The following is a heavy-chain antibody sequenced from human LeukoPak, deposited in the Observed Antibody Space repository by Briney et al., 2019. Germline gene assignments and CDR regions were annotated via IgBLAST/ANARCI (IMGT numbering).Heavy chain of an antibody. Sequence: SETLSLTCTVSGGSISSSSYYWGWIRQPPGKGLEWIGSIYYSGSTYYNPSLKSRVTISVDTSKNQFSLKLSSVTAADTAVYYCASGLYYDSSGYYYLEPVDYWGQGTLVTVSS. D-gene: IGHD3-22*01. CDR3: ASGLYYDSSGYYYLEPVDY. J-gene: IGHJ4*02. V-gene: IGHV4-39*01. CDR1: GGSISSSSYY. CDR2: IYYSGST.